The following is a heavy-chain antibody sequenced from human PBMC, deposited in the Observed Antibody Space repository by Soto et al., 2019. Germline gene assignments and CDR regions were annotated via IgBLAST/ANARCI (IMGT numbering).Heavy chain of an antibody. J-gene: IGHJ5*02. CDR3: ARAHCSGGSCYSVQHWFDP. V-gene: IGHV4-4*02. D-gene: IGHD2-15*01. CDR2: MYHRGST. Sequence: QVQLQESGPGLVKPSGTLSLTCAVSGGSISSSNWWSWVRQPPGKGLEWIGEMYHRGSTNHNPSLKSRVTISVDKSKNHFSLKLSSVIAADTAVYYCARAHCSGGSCYSVQHWFDPWGQGTLVTVSS. CDR1: GGSISSSNW.